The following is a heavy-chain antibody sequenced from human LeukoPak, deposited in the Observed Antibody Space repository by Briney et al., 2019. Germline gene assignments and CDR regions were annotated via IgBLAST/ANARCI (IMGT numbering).Heavy chain of an antibody. CDR2: INPSGGST. J-gene: IGHJ4*02. Sequence: GASVKVSCKASGYTFTSYYMHWVRQAPGQGLEWMGIINPSGGSTSYAQKFQGRVTMTRDTSTSTVYMELSSLRSEDTAVYYCARADCSSTSCFLFDHWGQGTLVTVSS. CDR1: GYTFTSYY. V-gene: IGHV1-46*01. D-gene: IGHD2-2*01. CDR3: ARADCSSTSCFLFDH.